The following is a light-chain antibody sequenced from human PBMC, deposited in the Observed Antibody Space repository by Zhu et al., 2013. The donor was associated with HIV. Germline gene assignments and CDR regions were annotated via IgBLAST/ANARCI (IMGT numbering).Light chain of an antibody. Sequence: DIQMTQSPSSLSASVGDRVTITCRASQGIRNDLGWYQQKPGKAPKRLIYAASSLQSGVPSRFSGSGSGTDFTLTINNVETDDLAVYYCQHRSSGPFSFGPGTKLDSK. J-gene: IGKJ3*01. CDR3: QHRSSGPFS. V-gene: IGKV1-17*02. CDR1: QGIRND. CDR2: AAS.